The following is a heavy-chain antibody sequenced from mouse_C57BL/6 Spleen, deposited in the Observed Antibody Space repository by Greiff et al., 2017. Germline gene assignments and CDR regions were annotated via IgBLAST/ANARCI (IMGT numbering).Heavy chain of an antibody. D-gene: IGHD1-1*01. J-gene: IGHJ3*01. V-gene: IGHV1-82*01. CDR1: GYAFSSSW. CDR2: IYPGDGDT. CDR3: ARDYYYGSSYQAWFAY. Sequence: VQLQQSGPELVKPGASVKISCKASGYAFSSSWMNWVKQRPGKGLEWIGRIYPGDGDTNYNGKFKGKATLTADKSSSTAYMQLSSLTSEDSAVYFCARDYYYGSSYQAWFAYWGQGTLVTVSA.